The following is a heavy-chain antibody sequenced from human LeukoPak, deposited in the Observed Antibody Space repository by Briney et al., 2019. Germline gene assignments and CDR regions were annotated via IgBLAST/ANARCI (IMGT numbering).Heavy chain of an antibody. V-gene: IGHV4-4*02. Sequence: SGTLSLTCGVSGGSITTTNYWSWVRQSPGRGLEWIGEISLSGYTGFDPSLRGRVTMSLDESKNHLSLTLTSVTAADAAIYYCSRESGPYSPFGHWGQGILVTVTT. CDR1: GGSITTTNY. CDR3: SRESGPYSPFGH. D-gene: IGHD1-26*01. CDR2: ISLSGYT. J-gene: IGHJ4*02.